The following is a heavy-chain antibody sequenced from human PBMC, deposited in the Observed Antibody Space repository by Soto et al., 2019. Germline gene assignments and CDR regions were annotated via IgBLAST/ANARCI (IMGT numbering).Heavy chain of an antibody. J-gene: IGHJ4*02. CDR3: ARESEDLTSNFDY. Sequence: PEGSLSLSCAASGFTFSSYEMHWVRQAPGKGLEWVSYISSSGSTIYYADSVKGRFTISRDNAKNSLYLEMNSLRAEDTAVYYCARESEDLTSNFDYWGQGTLVTVSS. CDR2: ISSSGSTI. CDR1: GFTFSSYE. V-gene: IGHV3-48*03.